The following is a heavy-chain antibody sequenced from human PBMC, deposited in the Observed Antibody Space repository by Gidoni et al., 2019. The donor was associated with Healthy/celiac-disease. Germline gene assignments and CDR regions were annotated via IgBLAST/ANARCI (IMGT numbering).Heavy chain of an antibody. CDR3: ARGIPYGDYRYYFDY. CDR1: GGTFSSYA. V-gene: IGHV1-69*01. Sequence: QVQLVQAGAEVKKPGSSVTVSYKASGGTFSSYAISWVRQAPGQGLEWMGGIILIFGTAIYAQKFQGRVTITADESTSTAYMELSSLRSEDTAVYYCARGIPYGDYRYYFDYWGQGTLVTVSS. CDR2: IILIFGTA. D-gene: IGHD4-17*01. J-gene: IGHJ4*02.